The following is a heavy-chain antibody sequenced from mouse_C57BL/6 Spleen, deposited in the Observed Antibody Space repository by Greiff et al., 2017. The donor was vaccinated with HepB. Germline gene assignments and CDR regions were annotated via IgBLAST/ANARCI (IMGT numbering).Heavy chain of an antibody. D-gene: IGHD2-4*01. CDR1: GYTFTDYE. CDR3: TRSDYDVRYFDY. V-gene: IGHV1-15*01. Sequence: VKLMESGAELVRPGASVTLSCKASGYTFTDYEMHWVKQTPVHGLEWIGAIDPETGGTAYNQKFKGKAILTADKSSSTAYMELRSLTSEDSAVYYCTRSDYDVRYFDYWGQGTTLTVSS. CDR2: IDPETGGT. J-gene: IGHJ2*01.